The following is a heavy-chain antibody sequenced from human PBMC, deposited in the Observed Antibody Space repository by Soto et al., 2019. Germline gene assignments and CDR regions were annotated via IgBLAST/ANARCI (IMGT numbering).Heavy chain of an antibody. D-gene: IGHD2-15*01. CDR2: IYYSGST. Sequence: PSETLSLTCTVSGGSISSGGYYWSWIRQHPGKGLEWIGYIYYSGSTYYNPSLKSRVTISVDTSKNQFSLKLSSVTAADTAVYYCARRSVMVVAASRYYYYGMDVWGQGTTVTV. V-gene: IGHV4-31*03. CDR1: GGSISSGGYY. CDR3: ARRSVMVVAASRYYYYGMDV. J-gene: IGHJ6*02.